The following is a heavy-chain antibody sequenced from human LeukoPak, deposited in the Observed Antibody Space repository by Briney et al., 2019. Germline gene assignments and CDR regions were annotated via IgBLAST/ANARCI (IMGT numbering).Heavy chain of an antibody. CDR1: GYTFTGYY. J-gene: IGHJ4*02. CDR3: ARARSGSYLYGY. CDR2: INPNSGGT. Sequence: ASVKVSCKASGYTFTGYYMHWVRQPPGKGLDWMGWINPNSGGTNYAQKFQGRVTMTRDTSISTDYMELSGLRSEDTAVYYCARARSGSYLYGYWGQGTLVTVFS. D-gene: IGHD1-26*01. V-gene: IGHV1-2*02.